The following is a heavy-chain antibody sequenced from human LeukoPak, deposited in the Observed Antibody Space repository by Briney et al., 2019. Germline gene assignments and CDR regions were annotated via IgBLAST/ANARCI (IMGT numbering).Heavy chain of an antibody. CDR3: ARGGSGSYFSWLDP. D-gene: IGHD3-10*01. CDR2: INPNSGGT. CDR1: GYTFTGYY. J-gene: IGHJ5*02. Sequence: ASVKISCKASGYTFTGYYIHWVRQAPGQGLECVGWINPNSGGTNYAQKFQGRVTMTRDTSISTAYMELSRLRSDDTPVYYCARGGSGSYFSWLDPWGQGTLVTVSS. V-gene: IGHV1-2*02.